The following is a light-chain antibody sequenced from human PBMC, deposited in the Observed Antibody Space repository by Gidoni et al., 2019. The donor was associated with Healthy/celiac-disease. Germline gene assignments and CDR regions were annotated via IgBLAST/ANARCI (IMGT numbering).Light chain of an antibody. CDR1: SSNIGSNY. CDR3: AAWDDSLSGQEV. CDR2: RNN. J-gene: IGLJ2*01. V-gene: IGLV1-47*01. Sequence: QSVLTQPHSASGTPGQRVTISCSGSSSNIGSNYVYWYQQLPGTAPKLLIYRNNQRPSGVPDRFSGSQSGTSASLAISGLRSEDEADYYCAAWDDSLSGQEVFGGGTKLTVL.